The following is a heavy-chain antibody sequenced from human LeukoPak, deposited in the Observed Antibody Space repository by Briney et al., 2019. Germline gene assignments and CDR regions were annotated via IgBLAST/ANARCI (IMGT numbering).Heavy chain of an antibody. Sequence: SETLSLTCTVSGGSISSSSYYWGWIRQPPGKGLEWIGSIYYSGSTYYNPSLKSRVTISVDTSKIQFSLKLSSVTAADTAVYYCASAEPRGIIWYPYWGQGTLVTVSS. D-gene: IGHD6-13*01. J-gene: IGHJ4*02. CDR2: IYYSGST. V-gene: IGHV4-39*07. CDR3: ASAEPRGIIWYPY. CDR1: GGSISSSSYY.